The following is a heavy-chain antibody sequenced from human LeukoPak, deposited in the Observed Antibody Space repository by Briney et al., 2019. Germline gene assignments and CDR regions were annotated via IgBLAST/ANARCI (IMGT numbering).Heavy chain of an antibody. Sequence: SETLSLTCTVSGDSISSYYWSWIRQPAGKGLEWIGRIHPSGSTNYNPSLKSRLTLSVDTSKNQFSLKLSSVTAADTAVYYCARGPPPDFDYWGRGTLVTVSS. CDR3: ARGPPPDFDY. V-gene: IGHV4-4*07. CDR2: IHPSGST. CDR1: GDSISSYY. J-gene: IGHJ4*02.